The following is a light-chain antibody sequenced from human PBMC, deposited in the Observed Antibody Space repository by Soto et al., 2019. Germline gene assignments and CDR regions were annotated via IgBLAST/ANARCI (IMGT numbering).Light chain of an antibody. J-gene: IGKJ4*01. CDR3: QHYNEWPLT. CDR2: FAS. Sequence: VMTQFPATLSVSPGEKATLSCRASQTISNNLVWYQQKPGQAPRLLIYFASIRATGVPARFSGSGSGTEFTLTISSLQSEDFAVYYCQHYNEWPLTFGGGTRVETK. V-gene: IGKV3-15*01. CDR1: QTISNN.